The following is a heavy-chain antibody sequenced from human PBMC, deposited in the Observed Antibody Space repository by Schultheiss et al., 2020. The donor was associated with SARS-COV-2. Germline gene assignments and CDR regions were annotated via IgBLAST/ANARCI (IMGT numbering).Heavy chain of an antibody. CDR1: GGSFSGYY. D-gene: IGHD6-6*01. J-gene: IGHJ4*02. CDR2: IYYSGST. V-gene: IGHV4-59*10. CDR3: ASGPSIAARRFDY. Sequence: SETLSLTCAVYGGSFSGYYWSWIRQPAGKGLEWIGRIYYSGSTNYNPSLKSRVTISVDTSKNQFSLKLSSVTAADTAVYYCASGPSIAARRFDYWGQGTLVTVSS.